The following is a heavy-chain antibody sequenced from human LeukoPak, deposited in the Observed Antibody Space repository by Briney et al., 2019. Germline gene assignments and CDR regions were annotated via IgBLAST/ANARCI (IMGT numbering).Heavy chain of an antibody. CDR3: ARDLAGADDY. V-gene: IGHV3-74*01. D-gene: IGHD6-13*01. Sequence: GGSLRLPCAASSFTFSKYWFHWVRQAPGKGLDWVSRIDTNGRTTDYADSVKGRFTISRDNAKNTLFLEMNSLRAEDTAVYYCARDLAGADDYWGQGTLVTVSS. CDR1: SFTFSKYW. J-gene: IGHJ4*02. CDR2: IDTNGRTT.